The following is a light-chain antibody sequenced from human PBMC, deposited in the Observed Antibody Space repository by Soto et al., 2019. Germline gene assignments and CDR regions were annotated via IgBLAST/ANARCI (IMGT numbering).Light chain of an antibody. CDR2: EVN. V-gene: IGLV2-8*01. Sequence: QSALTQSPSASGSPGQSVTISCTGTSSDVGGYKYVSWYQQHPGKAPKLMIFEVNKRPSGVPDRFSGSKSGNTASLTVSGLQAEDEADYYCSSYAGISNLGVFGTGTKLTVL. CDR3: SSYAGISNLGV. CDR1: SSDVGGYKY. J-gene: IGLJ1*01.